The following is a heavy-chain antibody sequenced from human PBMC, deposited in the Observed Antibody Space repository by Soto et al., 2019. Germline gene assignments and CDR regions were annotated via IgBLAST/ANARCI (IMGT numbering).Heavy chain of an antibody. Sequence: GGSLRLSCAVSGFTFRNYGTHWVRQAPDKGLEWVAVIPDDGSYQYYADSVKGRFTISRDNSKNTLYLQMNSLRAEDTAVYYAVRDSNNDDNGFDYWGQGTLVTVSS. CDR1: GFTFRNYG. CDR2: IPDDGSYQ. V-gene: IGHV3-33*01. J-gene: IGHJ4*02. D-gene: IGHD1-1*01. CDR3: VRDSNNDDNGFDY.